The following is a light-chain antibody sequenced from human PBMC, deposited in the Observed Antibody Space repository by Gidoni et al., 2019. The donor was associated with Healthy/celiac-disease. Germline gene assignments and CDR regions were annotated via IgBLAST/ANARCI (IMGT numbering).Light chain of an antibody. CDR2: GAS. CDR3: QQYGSSTGYT. Sequence: IVLTQSPGTLSLSRGERATLSCRASQSFSSSYLAWYQQKPGQAPRLLIYGASSRATGIPDRFSGSGSGTDFTLTISRLEPEDFAVYYCQQYGSSTGYTFGQGTKLEIK. V-gene: IGKV3-20*01. CDR1: QSFSSSY. J-gene: IGKJ2*01.